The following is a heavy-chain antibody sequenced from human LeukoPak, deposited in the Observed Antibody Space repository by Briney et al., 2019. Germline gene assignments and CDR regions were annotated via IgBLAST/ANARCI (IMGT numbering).Heavy chain of an antibody. J-gene: IGHJ4*02. D-gene: IGHD4-23*01. Sequence: SETLSLTCSVSGYSINSAFYWGCIPQPPGKGLEWIGNLFPGLSTEHNPSLKGRVTIFLDTSKNIFSLRLTSVTAADTALYFCAGMTTVIRGRRFDSWGQGALVTVSS. CDR1: GYSINSAFY. CDR2: LFPGLST. V-gene: IGHV4-38-2*01. CDR3: AGMTTVIRGRRFDS.